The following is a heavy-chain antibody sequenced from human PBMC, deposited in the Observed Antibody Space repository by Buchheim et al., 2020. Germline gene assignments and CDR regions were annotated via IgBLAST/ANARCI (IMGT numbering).Heavy chain of an antibody. V-gene: IGHV3-74*01. CDR3: AREVRGHAYFDT. J-gene: IGHJ4*02. CDR2: INPDGSDR. CDR1: GFTFTTFW. Sequence: EVQLVESGGGLIQPGGSLRLSCAASGFTFTTFWMHWVRQVPGKGLMWVSRINPDGSDRSYAASVRGRFTISRDNAENTLYLQMNSLRVEYTGVYSCAREVRGHAYFDTWGQGT.